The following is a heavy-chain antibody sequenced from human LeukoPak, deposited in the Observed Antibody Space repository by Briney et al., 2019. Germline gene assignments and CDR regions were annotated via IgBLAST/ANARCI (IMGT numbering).Heavy chain of an antibody. CDR1: GFTFSSYC. Sequence: GGSLTLSCAPSGFTFSSYCMHWVRQSPGKGLVWLVFIWYVGSNKYYAHSVKGRITISRDNSKNTLYLQVNSLKAEDTAVYYCAIPDYCGQGTLVTVPS. J-gene: IGHJ4*02. CDR2: IWYVGSNK. CDR3: AIPDY. V-gene: IGHV3-30*02. D-gene: IGHD2-2*02.